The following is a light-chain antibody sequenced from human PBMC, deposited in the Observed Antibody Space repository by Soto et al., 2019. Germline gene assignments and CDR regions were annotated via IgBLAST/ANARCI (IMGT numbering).Light chain of an antibody. CDR2: TTN. V-gene: IGLV1-44*01. J-gene: IGLJ1*01. CDR3: SAWDDSLNGHV. Sequence: QSVLTQPHSASGTPGQRVTISCSGSSSNIGTSSVHWFQQLPGTAPKLLISTTNQRPSGVPERFSGSKSGTSASLAISGRQSEHEADYYCSAWDDSLNGHVFGNGTKLTVL. CDR1: SSNIGTSS.